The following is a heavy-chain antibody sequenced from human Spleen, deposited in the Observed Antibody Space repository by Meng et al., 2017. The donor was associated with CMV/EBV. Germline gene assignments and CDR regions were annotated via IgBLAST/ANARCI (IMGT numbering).Heavy chain of an antibody. CDR2: ISSGGTTI. Sequence: GESLKISCAASGFTFSNYYMSWVRQAPGKGLEWVSYISSGGTTIYYAASVKGRFTTSRDNAKNSLYLQMNSLRAEDTAVYYCARDFWSGYYWDTFDIWGQGTMVTVSS. V-gene: IGHV3-11*04. J-gene: IGHJ3*02. CDR1: GFTFSNYY. D-gene: IGHD3-3*01. CDR3: ARDFWSGYYWDTFDI.